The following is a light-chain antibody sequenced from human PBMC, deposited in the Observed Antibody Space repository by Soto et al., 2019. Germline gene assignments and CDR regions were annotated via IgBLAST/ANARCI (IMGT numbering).Light chain of an antibody. CDR1: QCVSSY. CDR2: DAS. J-gene: IGKJ4*01. V-gene: IGKV3-11*01. Sequence: EIVLTQSPATLSLAPGERATLSCMASQCVSSYLAWYQQKPGPAPRLLIYDASNRATGIPARFSGSGSGTDFTLTISSLEPEDFAVYYCQQRSNWPPGLTFGGGPKVEIK. CDR3: QQRSNWPPGLT.